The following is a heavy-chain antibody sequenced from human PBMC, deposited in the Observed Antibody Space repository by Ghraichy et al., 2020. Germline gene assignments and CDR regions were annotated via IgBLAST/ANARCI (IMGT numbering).Heavy chain of an antibody. CDR1: GYPFTSYY. Sequence: ASVKVSCEASGYPFTSYYIHWVRQAPAQGLESLGIMNPSSGNTTYTHTFQDRLTLTRDTSTNTVYMDLSSLRSEDTAVYYCARSRAAAGTLLTNYFYGLDVWGQGTAVTVSS. CDR2: MNPSSGNT. J-gene: IGHJ6*02. D-gene: IGHD6-13*01. CDR3: ARSRAAAGTLLTNYFYGLDV. V-gene: IGHV1-46*01.